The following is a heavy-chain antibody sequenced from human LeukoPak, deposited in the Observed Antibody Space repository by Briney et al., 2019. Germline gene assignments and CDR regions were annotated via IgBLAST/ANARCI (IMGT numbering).Heavy chain of an antibody. V-gene: IGHV3-23*01. D-gene: IGHD3-10*01. Sequence: GGSLRLSCAASGFTFSSFAMTWVRQAPGKGLEWVSAISTSGRSTYYADSVRGRFTISRDNSKNTLYLQMNSLRAEDTAVYYCAKDPLVRGATYDYWGQGTLVTVSS. CDR3: AKDPLVRGATYDY. J-gene: IGHJ4*02. CDR1: GFTFSSFA. CDR2: ISTSGRST.